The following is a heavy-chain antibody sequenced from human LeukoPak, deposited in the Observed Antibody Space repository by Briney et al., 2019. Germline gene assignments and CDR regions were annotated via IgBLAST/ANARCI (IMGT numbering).Heavy chain of an antibody. J-gene: IGHJ6*02. D-gene: IGHD3-22*01. V-gene: IGHV3-23*01. CDR2: ISGSGGSA. Sequence: GGSLRLSCAASGFTFSSYAMSWVRQAPGKGLEWVSAISGSGGSAYYADSVKGRFTFSRDNSKNTLYLQMNSLRAEDTAVYHCAKVDSSGDPAWSDYYYYGMDVWGQGTTVTVYS. CDR3: AKVDSSGDPAWSDYYYYGMDV. CDR1: GFTFSSYA.